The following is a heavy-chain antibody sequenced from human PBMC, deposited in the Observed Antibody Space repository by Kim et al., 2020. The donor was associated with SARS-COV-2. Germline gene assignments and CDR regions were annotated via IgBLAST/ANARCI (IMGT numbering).Heavy chain of an antibody. J-gene: IGHJ3*01. CDR1: GFTFSNYA. V-gene: IGHV3-23*01. CDR3: AKDRRTVVDAYDV. D-gene: IGHD2-15*01. CDR2: IGGGGDIT. Sequence: GGSLRLSCAASGFTFSNYALSWVRQTPGKGLEWVSSIGGGGDITYYIDSVKGRFTISRDNSKNTLYLQMNNLRAEDTALYYCAKDRRTVVDAYDVWGQGTMVPVSS.